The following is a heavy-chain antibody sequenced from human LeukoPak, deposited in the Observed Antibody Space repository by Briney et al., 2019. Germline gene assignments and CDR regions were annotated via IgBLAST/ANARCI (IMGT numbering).Heavy chain of an antibody. Sequence: PSETLSLTCTVSGGSVSSINYYWSRIRQPPGKGLEWIGYIYYSGSTNYNPSLKSRVTISVDTSKNQFSLKLSSVTAADTAVYYCARVYYDILTGYFNPTNYFDYWGQGTLVTVSS. CDR1: GGSVSSINYY. J-gene: IGHJ4*02. CDR3: ARVYYDILTGYFNPTNYFDY. D-gene: IGHD3-9*01. CDR2: IYYSGST. V-gene: IGHV4-61*01.